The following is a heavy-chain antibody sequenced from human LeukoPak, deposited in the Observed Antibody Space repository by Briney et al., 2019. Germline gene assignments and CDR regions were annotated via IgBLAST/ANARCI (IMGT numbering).Heavy chain of an antibody. V-gene: IGHV3-23*01. CDR3: AKVAPAGTYFDS. CDR1: GFTFSDYY. D-gene: IGHD6-13*01. CDR2: ISGSGGST. J-gene: IGHJ4*02. Sequence: GGSLRLSCAASGFTFSDYYMSWIRQAPGKGLEWVSAISGSGGSTYYADSVKGRFTISRDNSKNTLYLQMNSLRAEDTAVYYCAKVAPAGTYFDSWGQGTLVTVSS.